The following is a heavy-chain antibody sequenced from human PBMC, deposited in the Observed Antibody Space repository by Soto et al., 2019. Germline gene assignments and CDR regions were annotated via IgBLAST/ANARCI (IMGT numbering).Heavy chain of an antibody. CDR1: GYSFTSYW. D-gene: IGHD6-19*01. Sequence: ESLTISFRGSGYSFTSYWIGLVRQMPGKGLERMGIIYPGDSDTRYSPSFQGQVTISADKSITTTYLQWSSLKASDTAIYYCARLFDTSGWYDYWGQGTLVTVYS. CDR3: ARLFDTSGWYDY. J-gene: IGHJ4*02. CDR2: IYPGDSDT. V-gene: IGHV5-51*01.